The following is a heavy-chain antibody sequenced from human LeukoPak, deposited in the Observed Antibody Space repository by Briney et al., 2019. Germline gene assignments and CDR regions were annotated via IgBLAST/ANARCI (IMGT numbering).Heavy chain of an antibody. Sequence: SETLSLTCAVYGGSFSGYYWSWIRQPPGKGLEWIGEINHSGSTNYNPSLKSRVTISVDTSKNQFSLKLSSVTAADTAVYYCARAWSSTSCYLDWGQGTLVTVSS. CDR1: GGSFSGYY. CDR2: INHSGST. J-gene: IGHJ4*02. CDR3: ARAWSSTSCYLD. D-gene: IGHD2-2*01. V-gene: IGHV4-34*01.